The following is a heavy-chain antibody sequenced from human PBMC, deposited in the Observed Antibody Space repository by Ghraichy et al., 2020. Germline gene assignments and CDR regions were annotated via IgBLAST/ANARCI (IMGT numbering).Heavy chain of an antibody. CDR3: ARQAINTTMAEKKYYYYGMDV. CDR2: IYPGDSDT. J-gene: IGHJ6*02. D-gene: IGHD3-10*01. V-gene: IGHV5-51*01. Sequence: GESLNISCKGSGYSFTSYWIGWVRQMPGKGLEWMGIIYPGDSDTRYSPSFQGQVTISADKSISTAYLQWSSLKASDTAMYYCARQAINTTMAEKKYYYYGMDVWGQGTTVTVSS. CDR1: GYSFTSYW.